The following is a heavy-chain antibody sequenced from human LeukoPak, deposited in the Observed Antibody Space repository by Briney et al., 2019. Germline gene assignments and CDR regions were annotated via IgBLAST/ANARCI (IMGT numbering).Heavy chain of an antibody. Sequence: GGSLRLSCAASGFTFSNAWMSCVRQAPGQGLEWVGRIKSKTDGGTTDYAAPVKGRFTISRDDSKNTLYLQMNSLKTEDTAVYYFIFVRAKPEYDILRTFDYWGQGTLVTVSS. D-gene: IGHD3-9*01. CDR2: IKSKTDGGTT. V-gene: IGHV3-15*01. CDR1: GFTFSNAW. J-gene: IGHJ4*02. CDR3: IFVRAKPEYDILRTFDY.